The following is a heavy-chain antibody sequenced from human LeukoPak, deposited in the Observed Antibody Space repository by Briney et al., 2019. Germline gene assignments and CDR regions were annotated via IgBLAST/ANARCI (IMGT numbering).Heavy chain of an antibody. CDR3: ARDRRREGVHAFDV. V-gene: IGHV4-59*01. CDR2: IYYSGST. J-gene: IGHJ3*01. D-gene: IGHD1-14*01. Sequence: SETLSLTCTVSGGSISSYYWSWIRQPPGKGLEWIGYIYYSGSTNYNPSLKSRVTISVDTSKNQFSLKLTSVTAADAAVYYCARDRRREGVHAFDVWGRGTMATVSS. CDR1: GGSISSYY.